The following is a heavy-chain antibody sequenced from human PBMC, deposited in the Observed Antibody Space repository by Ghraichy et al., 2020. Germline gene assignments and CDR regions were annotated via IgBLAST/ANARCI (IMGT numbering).Heavy chain of an antibody. CDR2: INHSGST. CDR3: ARWGWVTTMTYVYYYGMDV. J-gene: IGHJ6*02. V-gene: IGHV4-34*01. Sequence: GSLRLSCAVYGGSFSGYYWSWIRQPPGKGLEWIGEINHSGSTNYNPSLKSRVTISVDTSKNQFSLKLSSVTAADTAVYYCARWGWVTTMTYVYYYGMDVWGQGTTVTVSS. CDR1: GGSFSGYY. D-gene: IGHD4-17*01.